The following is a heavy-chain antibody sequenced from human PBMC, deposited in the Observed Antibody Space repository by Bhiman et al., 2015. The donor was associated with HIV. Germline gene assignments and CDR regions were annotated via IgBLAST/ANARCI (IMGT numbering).Heavy chain of an antibody. CDR1: GFTFSSYW. J-gene: IGHJ4*02. CDR3: ARDPRVGATDYFDY. Sequence: EVQLVESGGGLVQPGGSLRLSRAASGFTFSSYWMSWVRQAPGKGLEWVANIKQDGSEKYYVDSVKGRFTISRDNARNSLYLQMNSLRAEDTAVYYCARDPRVGATDYFDYWGQGTLVTVSS. V-gene: IGHV3-7*05. CDR2: IKQDGSEK. D-gene: IGHD1-26*01.